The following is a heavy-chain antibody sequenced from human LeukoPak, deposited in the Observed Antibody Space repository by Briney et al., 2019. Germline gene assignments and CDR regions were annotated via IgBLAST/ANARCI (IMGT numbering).Heavy chain of an antibody. V-gene: IGHV4-4*07. CDR1: GGSISSYY. D-gene: IGHD1-26*01. J-gene: IGHJ4*02. CDR3: ASSGSWGPSDY. CDR2: IYTSGST. Sequence: SETLSLTCTVSGGSISSYYWSWIRQPAGKGLEWIGRIYTSGSTNYNPSLKSRVTISVDTSKNQFSLKVTSVTAADSAIYYYASSGSWGPSDYWGQGLMVTVSS.